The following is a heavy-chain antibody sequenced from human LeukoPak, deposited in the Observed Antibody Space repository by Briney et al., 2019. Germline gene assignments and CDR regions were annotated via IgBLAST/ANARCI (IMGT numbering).Heavy chain of an antibody. J-gene: IGHJ4*02. D-gene: IGHD3-10*01. Sequence: PGGSLRLSCAASGFTFSSYAVHWVRQAPGKGLEWVAVISYDGSNKYYADSVKGRFTISRDNSKNTLYLQMNSLRAEDTAVYYCARDRAHFDYWGQGTLVTVSS. V-gene: IGHV3-30*04. CDR2: ISYDGSNK. CDR1: GFTFSSYA. CDR3: ARDRAHFDY.